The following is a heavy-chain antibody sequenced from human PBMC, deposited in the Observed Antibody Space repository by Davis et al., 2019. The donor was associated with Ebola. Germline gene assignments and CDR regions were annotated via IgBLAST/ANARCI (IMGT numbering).Heavy chain of an antibody. D-gene: IGHD3-3*01. CDR3: ARGLRYYDFWSGSNPYYYYGMDV. V-gene: IGHV4-34*01. Sequence: ESLKISCAASGFTFSSYWMSWVRQAPGKGLEWIGEINHSGSTNYNPSLKSRVTISVDTSKNQFSLKLSSVTAADTAVYYCARGLRYYDFWSGSNPYYYYGMDVWGQGTTVTVSS. CDR2: INHSGST. J-gene: IGHJ6*02. CDR1: GFTFSSYW.